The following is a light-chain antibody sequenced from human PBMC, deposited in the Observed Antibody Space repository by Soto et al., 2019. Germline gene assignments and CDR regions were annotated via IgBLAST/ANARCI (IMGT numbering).Light chain of an antibody. CDR3: SSYTSSTAYV. V-gene: IGLV2-14*01. Sequence: QSGLTQPASVSGSPVQSITISCTGTSSDVGGYNYVSWYQLHPGKAPKLMVYEVSNRPSGVSNRFSGSKSGNTASLTISGLQAEDEADYYCSSYTSSTAYVFGPGTQVTVL. J-gene: IGLJ1*01. CDR1: SSDVGGYNY. CDR2: EVS.